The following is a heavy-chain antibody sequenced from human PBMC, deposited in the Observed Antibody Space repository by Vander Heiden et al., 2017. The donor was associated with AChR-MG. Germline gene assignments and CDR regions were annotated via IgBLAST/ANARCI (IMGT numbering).Heavy chain of an antibody. CDR1: GFTFSSYS. CDR3: ARDRDYDFWSGYLAGVRFDY. Sequence: RLSCAASGFTFSSYSMNWVRQAPGKGLEWVSSISSSSSYIYYADSVKGRFTISRDNAKNSLYLQMNSLRAEDTAVYYCARDRDYDFWSGYLAGVRFDYWGQGPLVTVSS. CDR2: ISSSSSYI. J-gene: IGHJ4*02. D-gene: IGHD3-3*01. V-gene: IGHV3-21*01.